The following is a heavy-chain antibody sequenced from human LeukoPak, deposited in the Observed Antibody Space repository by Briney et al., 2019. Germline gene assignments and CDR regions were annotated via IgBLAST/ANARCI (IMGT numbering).Heavy chain of an antibody. D-gene: IGHD6-19*01. Sequence: GGSLRLCCAASGFTFSSYWMSWVRQAPGKGLGWVANIKQDGSEKYYVDSVKGRFTIPRDNAKNSLYLQMNSLRAEDTAVYYCARGRAVAGLKFDPWGQGTLVTVSS. CDR1: GFTFSSYW. CDR2: IKQDGSEK. J-gene: IGHJ5*02. V-gene: IGHV3-7*01. CDR3: ARGRAVAGLKFDP.